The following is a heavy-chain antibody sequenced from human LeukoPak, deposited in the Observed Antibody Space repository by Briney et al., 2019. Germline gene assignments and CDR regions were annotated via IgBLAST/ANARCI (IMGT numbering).Heavy chain of an antibody. Sequence: GGSLRLSCAASGFTFSSYAMSWVRQAPGKGLEWVSAISGSGGSTYYADSVKGRFTISRDNSKNTLYLQMNSLRAEDTAVYYCAKEADLGDYYDFWSGYYVDWGQGTLVTVSS. CDR2: ISGSGGST. CDR1: GFTFSSYA. J-gene: IGHJ4*02. V-gene: IGHV3-23*01. CDR3: AKEADLGDYYDFWSGYYVD. D-gene: IGHD3-3*01.